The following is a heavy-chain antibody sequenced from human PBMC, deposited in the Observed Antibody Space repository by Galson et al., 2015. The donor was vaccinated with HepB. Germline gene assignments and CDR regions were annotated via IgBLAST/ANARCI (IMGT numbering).Heavy chain of an antibody. Sequence: SLRLSCAASGFTVSSKYMSWVRQAPGKGLEWVSVIYGGGSTYYADSVKGRFTISRDNSKNTVYLQMNSLRVEDTAVYYCASDLPTMVRGVRATVDYWGQGTLVTVSS. CDR3: ASDLPTMVRGVRATVDY. CDR2: IYGGGST. D-gene: IGHD3-10*01. V-gene: IGHV3-66*01. CDR1: GFTVSSKY. J-gene: IGHJ4*02.